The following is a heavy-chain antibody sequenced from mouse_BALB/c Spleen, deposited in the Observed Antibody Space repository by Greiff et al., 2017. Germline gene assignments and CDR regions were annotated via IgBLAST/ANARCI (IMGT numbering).Heavy chain of an antibody. J-gene: IGHJ4*01. D-gene: IGHD2-4*01. CDR3: ARSYYDYDSSAMDY. V-gene: IGHV1-14*01. CDR2: INPYNDGT. CDR1: GYTFTSYV. Sequence: VQLKQSGPELVKPGASVKMSCKASGYTFTSYVMHWVKQKPGQGLEWIGYINPYNDGTKYNEKFKGKATLTSDKSSSTAYMELSSLTSEDSAVYYCARSYYDYDSSAMDYWGQGTSVTVSS.